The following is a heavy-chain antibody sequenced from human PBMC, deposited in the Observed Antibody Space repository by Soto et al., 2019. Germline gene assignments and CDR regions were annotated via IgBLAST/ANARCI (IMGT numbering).Heavy chain of an antibody. CDR3: ARVVRVTAIFDY. D-gene: IGHD2-21*02. CDR1: GGSFSGYY. CDR2: INHSGST. V-gene: IGHV4-34*01. J-gene: IGHJ4*02. Sequence: SETLSLTCAVYGGSFSGYYWSWIRQPPGKGLEWIGEINHSGSTNYNPSLKSRVTISVDTSKNQFSLKLSSVTAADTAVYYCARVVRVTAIFDYWGQGTLVTVSS.